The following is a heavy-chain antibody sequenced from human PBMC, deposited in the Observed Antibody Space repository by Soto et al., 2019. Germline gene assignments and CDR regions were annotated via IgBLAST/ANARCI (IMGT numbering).Heavy chain of an antibody. CDR3: ARDVGSGWGDV. CDR1: GFTFSSYA. D-gene: IGHD6-19*01. V-gene: IGHV3-30-3*01. Sequence: QVQLVESGGGVVQPGRSLRLSCAASGFTFSSYAMHWVRQAPGKGLEWVAVISYDGSNKYYADSVKGRFTIFRDNSKNTLYLQMNSLRAEDTAVYYCARDVGSGWGDVWGQGTTVTVSS. J-gene: IGHJ6*02. CDR2: ISYDGSNK.